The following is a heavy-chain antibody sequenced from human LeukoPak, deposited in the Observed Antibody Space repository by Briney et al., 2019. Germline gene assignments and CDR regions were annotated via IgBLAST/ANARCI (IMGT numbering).Heavy chain of an antibody. V-gene: IGHV1-18*01. J-gene: IGHJ4*02. CDR3: ARAGARGRFRKYDSSGYYGDY. CDR1: GYTFSSYD. Sequence: GASVKVSCKASGYTFSSYDINWVRQAPGQGLEWMGWISAYNGNTNYAQKLQGRVTMTTDTSTSTAYMELRSLRSDDTAVYYCARAGARGRFRKYDSSGYYGDYWGQGTLVTVPS. D-gene: IGHD3-22*01. CDR2: ISAYNGNT.